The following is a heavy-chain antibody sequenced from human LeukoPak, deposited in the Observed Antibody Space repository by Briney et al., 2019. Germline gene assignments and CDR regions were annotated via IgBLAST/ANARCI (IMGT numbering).Heavy chain of an antibody. V-gene: IGHV3-48*04. CDR3: ARDYFDSSASA. J-gene: IGHJ5*02. CDR2: ISSSNSI. CDR1: GLTFSTCN. D-gene: IGHD3-22*01. Sequence: GGSLRLSCAASGLTFSTCNMNWVRQAPGKGLGWISYISSSNSIYYADSVKGRFTISRDNAQNSLYLQMNSLRAEDTAVYYCARDYFDSSASAWGQGTLVTVSS.